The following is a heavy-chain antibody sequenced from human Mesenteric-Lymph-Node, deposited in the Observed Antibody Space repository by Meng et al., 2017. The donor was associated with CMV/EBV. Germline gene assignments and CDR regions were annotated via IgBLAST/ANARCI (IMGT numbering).Heavy chain of an antibody. J-gene: IGHJ5*02. CDR3: ARAPKWRWFDP. CDR2: IYYSGST. V-gene: IGHV4-59*01. CDR1: GGSISSYY. D-gene: IGHD1-26*01. Sequence: SETLSLTCTVSGGSISSYYWSWIRQPPGKGLEWIGYIYYSGSTKYNPSLKSRVTISIDTSKNQFSLKLSSVTAADTAVYSCARAPKWRWFDPWGQETLVTVSS.